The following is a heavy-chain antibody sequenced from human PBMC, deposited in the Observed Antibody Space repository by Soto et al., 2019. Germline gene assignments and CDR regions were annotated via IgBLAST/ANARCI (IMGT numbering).Heavy chain of an antibody. CDR1: GGSISSTY. J-gene: IGHJ5*02. D-gene: IGHD3-3*01. V-gene: IGHV4-4*09. Sequence: QVQLQESGPGLVEPSETLSLTCTVSGGSISSTYWSWIRQPPGKGLEWIGNINIIGSTTYNPSLKSRVTISVDTSKNQFSLKLSSVTAADTAVYYCARHVDFWSGYLKWFDPWGQGTLVTVSS. CDR3: ARHVDFWSGYLKWFDP. CDR2: INIIGST.